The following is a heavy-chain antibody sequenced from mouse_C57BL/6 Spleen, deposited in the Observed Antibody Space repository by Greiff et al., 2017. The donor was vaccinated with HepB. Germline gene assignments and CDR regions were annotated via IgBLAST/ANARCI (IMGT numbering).Heavy chain of an antibody. D-gene: IGHD1-1*01. Sequence: VKLMESGAELVRPGASVKLSCKASGYTFTDYYINWVKQRPGQGLEWIARIYPGSGNTYYNEKFKGKATLTAEKSSSTAYMQLSSLTSEDSAVYFCALGSSYFDYWGQGTTLTVSS. CDR2: IYPGSGNT. V-gene: IGHV1-76*01. J-gene: IGHJ2*01. CDR3: ALGSSYFDY. CDR1: GYTFTDYY.